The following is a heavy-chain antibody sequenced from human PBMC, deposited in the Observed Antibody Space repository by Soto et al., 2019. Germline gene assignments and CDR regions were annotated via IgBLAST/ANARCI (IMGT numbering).Heavy chain of an antibody. D-gene: IGHD3-10*01. CDR2: ISGSGGST. J-gene: IGHJ4*02. CDR1: GITFSIYA. V-gene: IGHV3-23*01. CDR3: AKDLARGSGSRTPYFGY. Sequence: PGGGVRLSCAASGITFSIYAMSWVRQAPGKGLEWVSAISGSGGSTYYGDSVKGRFTSSRDNSKNTLYLQMNSLRAEDTAVYYCAKDLARGSGSRTPYFGYWGQGTLVTVSS.